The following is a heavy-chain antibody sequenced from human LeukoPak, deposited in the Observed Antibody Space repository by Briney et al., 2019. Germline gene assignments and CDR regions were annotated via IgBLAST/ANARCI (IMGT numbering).Heavy chain of an antibody. CDR2: IRTGDGDT. CDR3: ARERGYCSSSTCYTSDAFDI. V-gene: IGHV1-18*01. Sequence: ASAKISCKASGYTFNSYGITWVRQAPGQGLEWMGWIRTGDGDTHYAEKLQGRVTMTTDTSTSTAYMELKSLRSDDTAVYYCARERGYCSSSTCYTSDAFDIWGQGTVVTVSS. J-gene: IGHJ3*02. CDR1: GYTFNSYG. D-gene: IGHD2-2*02.